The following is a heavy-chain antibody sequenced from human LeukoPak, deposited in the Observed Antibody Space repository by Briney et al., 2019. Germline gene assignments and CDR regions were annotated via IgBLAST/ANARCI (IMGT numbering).Heavy chain of an antibody. Sequence: GGSLRLSCAASVFTFDDYAMHWVRHAPGKGLEWVSGISWNSGSIGYADSVKGRFTISRDNAKNSLYLQMNSLRAEDTALYYCAKGSVAVAGRSGDYWGQGTLVTVSS. CDR1: VFTFDDYA. CDR3: AKGSVAVAGRSGDY. V-gene: IGHV3-9*01. D-gene: IGHD6-19*01. CDR2: ISWNSGSI. J-gene: IGHJ4*02.